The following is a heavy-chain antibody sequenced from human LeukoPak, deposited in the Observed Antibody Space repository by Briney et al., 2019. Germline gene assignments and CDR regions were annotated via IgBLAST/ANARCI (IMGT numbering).Heavy chain of an antibody. CDR1: GGSVTTYH. D-gene: IGHD1-26*01. Sequence: SETLSRTCTVSGGSVTTYHWSWIRQPPGKGLEWIGYIYYSGSINYNPSLNSRVTISLDTSKHEFSLKLRSVTTADAAVYYCARCPWACGHSYYFVNWGQGNRVTVSS. CDR3: ARCPWACGHSYYFVN. J-gene: IGHJ4*02. CDR2: IYYSGSI. V-gene: IGHV4-59*02.